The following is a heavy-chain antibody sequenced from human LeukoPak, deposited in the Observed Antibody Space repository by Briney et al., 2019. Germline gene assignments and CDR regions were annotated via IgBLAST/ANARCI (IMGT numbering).Heavy chain of an antibody. V-gene: IGHV1-46*01. J-gene: IGHJ4*02. CDR3: ARAITFIVGAPGLDY. CDR1: GYSFTSYY. Sequence: GASVTVSCKASGYSFTSYYMHWVRQAPGQGLEWMGIINPSGGSTSYAQKFQGRVTMTRDMSTSTVYMELSSLRSEDTAVYYCARAITFIVGAPGLDYWGQGTLVTVSS. CDR2: INPSGGST. D-gene: IGHD1-26*01.